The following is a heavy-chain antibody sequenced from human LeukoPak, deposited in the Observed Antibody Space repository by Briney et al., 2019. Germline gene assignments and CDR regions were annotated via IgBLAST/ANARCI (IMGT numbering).Heavy chain of an antibody. D-gene: IGHD1-26*01. J-gene: IGHJ4*02. CDR3: ARSPSVGATLCDY. CDR2: IWHGGTHK. Sequence: GGSLRLSCAASGFIFPDYGIQWVRQAPGKGLEWVTSIWHGGTHKSYADSVKGRFTISRDNAKNSLYLQMNSLRAEDTAVYYCARSPSVGATLCDYWGQGTLVTVSS. CDR1: GFIFPDYG. V-gene: IGHV3-33*01.